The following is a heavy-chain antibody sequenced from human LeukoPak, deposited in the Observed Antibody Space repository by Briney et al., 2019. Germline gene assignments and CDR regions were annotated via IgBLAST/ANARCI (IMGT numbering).Heavy chain of an antibody. V-gene: IGHV4-59*01. J-gene: IGHJ4*02. CDR2: IYYNGHT. CDR3: ARGWVQLDN. CDR1: GGSISGYY. D-gene: IGHD5-18*01. Sequence: SETLSLTCTVSGGSISGYYWSWIRQPPGRGLEWIGYIYYNGHTYYNPSLKGRVTISVDTSKNQFSLKLTSVTAADTAVYYCARGWVQLDNWGQGTLVTVSS.